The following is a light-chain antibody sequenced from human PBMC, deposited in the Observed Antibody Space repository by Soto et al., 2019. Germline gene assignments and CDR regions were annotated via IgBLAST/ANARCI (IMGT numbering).Light chain of an antibody. V-gene: IGKV3-20*01. CDR3: QQYGRSSIT. J-gene: IGKJ5*01. CDR1: QSFSSSS. Sequence: EAVLTQSPATLSFSPLERATLSCIASQSFSSSSLAWNQQKPGQAPRLLIYSTSNRATGIPDRFSGSGSGTDFTLTISRLEPEDFAVYYCQQYGRSSITFGQGTRLEMK. CDR2: STS.